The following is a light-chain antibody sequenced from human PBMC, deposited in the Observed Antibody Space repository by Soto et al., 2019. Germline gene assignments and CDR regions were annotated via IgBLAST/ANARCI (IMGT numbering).Light chain of an antibody. CDR1: QSVSISY. CDR3: HQYGSSPLT. J-gene: IGKJ3*01. CDR2: STS. Sequence: EIVLTQSPGTLSLSPGERATLSCRASQSVSISYLAWYQQKPGQAPRLLIYSTSSRATGIPDRFSGSGSGTDFTLTISRLEPEDFAVYYCHQYGSSPLTFGPGTKVDIK. V-gene: IGKV3-20*01.